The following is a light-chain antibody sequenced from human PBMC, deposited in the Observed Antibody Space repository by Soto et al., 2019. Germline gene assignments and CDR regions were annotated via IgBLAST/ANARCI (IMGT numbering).Light chain of an antibody. CDR2: EGS. Sequence: QSVLTQPASVSGSPGQSITISCTGTSSDVGSYNLVSWYQQHPGKAPKLMIYEGSKRPSGVSNRFSGSKSGNTASLTISGPQAEDEAVYYSSSFAGSTPVVFGGGPKL. CDR3: SSFAGSTPVV. V-gene: IGLV2-23*01. CDR1: SSDVGSYNL. J-gene: IGLJ2*01.